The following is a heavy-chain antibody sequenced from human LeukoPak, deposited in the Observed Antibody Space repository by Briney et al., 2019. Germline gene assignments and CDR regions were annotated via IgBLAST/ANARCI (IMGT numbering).Heavy chain of an antibody. CDR2: IYTSGNT. Sequence: SETLSLTCTVSGGSISSFYWSWVRQPAGKGLELIGRIYTSGNTNYNPSLKSRVTMSVDTSKNQFSLKLSSVTAADTSVYFCARVRSSTSWAFDYWGQGTLVTVSS. CDR1: GGSISSFY. V-gene: IGHV4-4*07. J-gene: IGHJ4*02. D-gene: IGHD2-2*01. CDR3: ARVRSSTSWAFDY.